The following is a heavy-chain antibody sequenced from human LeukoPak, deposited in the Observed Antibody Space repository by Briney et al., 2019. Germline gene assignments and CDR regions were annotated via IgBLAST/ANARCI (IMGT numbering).Heavy chain of an antibody. CDR2: IKSRSDGGTA. CDR3: ARRYSGYEWIAFDY. Sequence: PGGSLRLSCAASGFTFTNAWMSWVRQAPGKGLEWVGRIKSRSDGGTADSAAPVKGRFTISRDDSENTLYLQMNSLRAEDTAVYYCARRYSGYEWIAFDYWGQGTLVTVSS. V-gene: IGHV3-15*01. J-gene: IGHJ4*02. CDR1: GFTFTNAW. D-gene: IGHD5-12*01.